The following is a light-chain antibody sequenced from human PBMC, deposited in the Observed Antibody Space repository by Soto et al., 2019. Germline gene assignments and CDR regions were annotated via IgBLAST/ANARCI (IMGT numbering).Light chain of an antibody. CDR3: QQSYNTPRP. CDR1: QSISSW. V-gene: IGKV1-39*01. CDR2: DAS. Sequence: DIQMYQSPSSLSASVGDRVTITCRASQSISSWLAWYQQKPGKAPKLLIYDASSLQTGVPSRFSGSGSGTDFTLTISSLLPEDFATYYCQQSYNTPRPFGQVTNVAIK. J-gene: IGKJ1*01.